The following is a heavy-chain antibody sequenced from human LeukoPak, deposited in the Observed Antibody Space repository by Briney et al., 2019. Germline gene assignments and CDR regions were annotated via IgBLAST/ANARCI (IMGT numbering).Heavy chain of an antibody. D-gene: IGHD1-26*01. CDR2: ISYDGSNK. CDR3: AKDQWELQGDFDY. V-gene: IGHV3-30*18. Sequence: GGSLRLSCAASGFTFSSYGMHWVRQAPGKGLEWVAVISYDGSNKYYADSVKGRFTISRDNSKNTLYLQMNSLRAEDTAVYYCAKDQWELQGDFDYWGQGTLVTVSS. J-gene: IGHJ4*02. CDR1: GFTFSSYG.